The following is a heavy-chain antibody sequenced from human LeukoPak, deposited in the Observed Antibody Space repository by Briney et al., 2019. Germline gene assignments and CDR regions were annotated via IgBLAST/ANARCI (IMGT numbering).Heavy chain of an antibody. J-gene: IGHJ4*02. D-gene: IGHD1-7*01. Sequence: ASVKVSCKASGYTFPSYFMHWVRQAPGQGLEWMGIINPTGGSTTYAQKFQGRVTMTRDTSTSTVYMELSSLRSDDTAVYYCARGRRWNYDYYWGQGTLVTVSS. CDR1: GYTFPSYF. V-gene: IGHV1-46*01. CDR3: ARGRRWNYDYY. CDR2: INPTGGST.